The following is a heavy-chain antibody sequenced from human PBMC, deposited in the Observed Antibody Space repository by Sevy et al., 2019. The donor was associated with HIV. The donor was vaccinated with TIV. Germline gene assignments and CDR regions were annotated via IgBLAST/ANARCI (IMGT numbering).Heavy chain of an antibody. D-gene: IGHD3-22*01. CDR1: GDSIRSSVHF. V-gene: IGHV4-39*01. CDR2: IHHRGDS. CDR3: ARHCLHYFDNTGYGEAFDI. Sequence: SETLSLTCTVSGDSIRSSVHFWAWIRQPPGKGLQWLGSIHHRGDSYYNPSLRSRVTISVHTSKNQVSLNLNSMTAADTAVYFCARHCLHYFDNTGYGEAFDIWGQGSLVTVSS. J-gene: IGHJ3*02.